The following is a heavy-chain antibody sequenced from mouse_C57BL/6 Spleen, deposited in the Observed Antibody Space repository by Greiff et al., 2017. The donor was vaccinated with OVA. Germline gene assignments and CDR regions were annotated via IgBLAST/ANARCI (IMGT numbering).Heavy chain of an antibody. Sequence: EVKLMESGGGLVKPGGSLKLSCAASGFTFSSYAMSWVRQTPEKRLEWVATISDGGSYTYYPDNVKGRFTISRDNAKNNLYLQMSHLKSEDTAMYYCARDDPFLDYWGQGTSVTVSS. J-gene: IGHJ4*01. CDR2: ISDGGSYT. CDR1: GFTFSSYA. V-gene: IGHV5-4*01. CDR3: ARDDPFLDY.